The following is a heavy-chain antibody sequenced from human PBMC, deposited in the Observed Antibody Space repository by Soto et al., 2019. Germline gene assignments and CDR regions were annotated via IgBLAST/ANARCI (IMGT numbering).Heavy chain of an antibody. V-gene: IGHV5-51*01. CDR2: IYPGDSDT. J-gene: IGHJ1*01. CDR1: GYSFTSGW. D-gene: IGHD6-19*01. Sequence: GESLKISCKGSGYSFTSGWIGWVRQMPGKGLEWMGIIYPGDSDTRYSPSFQGQVTISADKSISTAYLQWTSLKASDTATYYCAAAIGVTESAYFHDWGQGTRVTVSS. CDR3: AAAIGVTESAYFHD.